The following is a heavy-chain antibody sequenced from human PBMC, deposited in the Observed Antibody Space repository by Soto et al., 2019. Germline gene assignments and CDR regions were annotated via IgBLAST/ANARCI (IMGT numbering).Heavy chain of an antibody. CDR1: GASISSFN. Sequence: PXETLSLTFSVSGASISSFNWNWVRQPSGKGPEWVGRLNIAGTINYNPSLKSRITMSMDTSKNQISLHLRSVTAADTAIYYCARDRGEYTSSWFWYFSHWGHGTLVTVSS. CDR2: LNIAGTI. J-gene: IGHJ2*01. V-gene: IGHV4-4*07. CDR3: ARDRGEYTSSWFWYFSH. D-gene: IGHD6-13*01.